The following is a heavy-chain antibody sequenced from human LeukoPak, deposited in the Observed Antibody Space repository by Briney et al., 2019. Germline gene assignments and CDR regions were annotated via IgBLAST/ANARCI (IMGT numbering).Heavy chain of an antibody. D-gene: IGHD4-17*01. CDR1: GGSFSTYF. Sequence: SETLSLTCAVFGGSFSTYFVHWIRQPPGKGLEWIGEIDQSGSTKYNPSLKSRVTISVDTSKNQFSLNLSSVTAADTAVYYCARGGARGTMLTTYNYWSQGTLVTVSS. CDR2: IDQSGST. V-gene: IGHV4-34*01. J-gene: IGHJ4*02. CDR3: ARGGARGTMLTTYNY.